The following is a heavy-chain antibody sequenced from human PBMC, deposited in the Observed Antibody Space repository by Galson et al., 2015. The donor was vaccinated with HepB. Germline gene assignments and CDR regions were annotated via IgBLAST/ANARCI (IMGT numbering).Heavy chain of an antibody. CDR3: AGATKRYGSGSWSPLDY. CDR1: GFTFSSYA. V-gene: IGHV3-30*04. D-gene: IGHD3-10*01. J-gene: IGHJ4*02. Sequence: SLRLSCAASGFTFSSYAMHWVRQAPGKGLEWVAVISYDGSNKYYADSVKGRFTISRDNSKNTLYLQMNSLRAEDTAVYYCAGATKRYGSGSWSPLDYWGQGTLVTVSS. CDR2: ISYDGSNK.